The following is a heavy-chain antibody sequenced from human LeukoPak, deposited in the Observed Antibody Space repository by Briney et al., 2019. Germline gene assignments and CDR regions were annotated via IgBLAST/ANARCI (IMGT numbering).Heavy chain of an antibody. CDR3: AREYCGGDCYPYYYYYYMDV. Sequence: ASVKASCKASGGTFSSYTISWVRQAPGQGLEWMGRIIPILGIANYAQKFQGRVTITADKSTSTAYMELSSLRSEDTAVYYCAREYCGGDCYPYYYYYYMDVWRKGTTVTVSS. CDR1: GGTFSSYT. J-gene: IGHJ6*03. D-gene: IGHD2-21*01. V-gene: IGHV1-69*04. CDR2: IIPILGIA.